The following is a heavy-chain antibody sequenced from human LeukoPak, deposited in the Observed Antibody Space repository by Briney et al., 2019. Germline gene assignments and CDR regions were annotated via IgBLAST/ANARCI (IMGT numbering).Heavy chain of an antibody. V-gene: IGHV1-18*01. J-gene: IGHJ5*02. CDR1: GYTFTSYG. CDR3: ARHFYCSSTSCYKTWFDP. Sequence: ASVKVSCKASGYTFTSYGISWVRQAPGQGLEWMGWISGYNGNTNYAQKLQGRVTMTTDTSTSTAYMELRSLRSDDTAVYYCARHFYCSSTSCYKTWFDPWGQGTLVTVSS. CDR2: ISGYNGNT. D-gene: IGHD2-2*02.